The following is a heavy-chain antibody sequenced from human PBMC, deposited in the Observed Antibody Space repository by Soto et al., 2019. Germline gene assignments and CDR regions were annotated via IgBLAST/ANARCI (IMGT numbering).Heavy chain of an antibody. CDR3: ARLIRFKGGFDY. CDR1: GFSLSTSGVG. J-gene: IGHJ4*02. Sequence: QITLKESGPTLVKPTQTLTLTCTFSGFSLSTSGVGVGWIRQPPGKALEWLALIYWDDDKRYSPSLKSRLTITKDTSKNQVVLTMTNMNPVDTATYYWARLIRFKGGFDYWGQGTLVTVSS. V-gene: IGHV2-5*02. CDR2: IYWDDDK. D-gene: IGHD1-26*01.